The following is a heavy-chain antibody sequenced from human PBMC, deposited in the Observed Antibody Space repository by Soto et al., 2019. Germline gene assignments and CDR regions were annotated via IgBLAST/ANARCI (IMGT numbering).Heavy chain of an antibody. CDR1: GYTFTSYG. D-gene: IGHD4-17*01. CDR2: ISAYNGNT. J-gene: IGHJ4*02. V-gene: IGHV1-18*01. CDR3: AATTVTRDRFDY. Sequence: QVQLVQSGAEVKKPGASVKVSCKASGYTFTSYGISWVRQAPGQGLEWMGWISAYNGNTNYAQKLQGRDTRTTDTPTSTADTELRRRSCHDTAVYYSAATTVTRDRFDYWGQGTLVTVSS.